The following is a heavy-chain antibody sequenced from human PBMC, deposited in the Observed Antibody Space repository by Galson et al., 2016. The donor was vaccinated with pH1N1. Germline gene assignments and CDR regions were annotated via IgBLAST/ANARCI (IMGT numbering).Heavy chain of an antibody. CDR2: ISTGRRVV. CDR3: ARLAYGDSFDS. V-gene: IGHV3-48*04. Sequence: SLRLSCAASGFIFSDYSFIWVRQAPGKGLEWLSYISTGRRVVQYADSVKGRLTISRDNAQRSVYLQINSLRREDTAVYHCARLAYGDSFDSWGRGTLVAVSS. CDR1: GFIFSDYS. D-gene: IGHD4-17*01. J-gene: IGHJ4*02.